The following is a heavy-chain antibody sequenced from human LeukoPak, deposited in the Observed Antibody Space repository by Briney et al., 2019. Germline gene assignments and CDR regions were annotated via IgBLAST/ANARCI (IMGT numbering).Heavy chain of an antibody. Sequence: QPGRSLRLSCAASGFTFSSYGMHWVRQAPGKGLEWVAVISYDGSNKYYADSVKGRFTIPRDNSKNTLYLQMNSLRAEDTAVYYCAKEYLGYCSGGSCYPLDYWGQGTLVTVSS. CDR2: ISYDGSNK. V-gene: IGHV3-30*18. D-gene: IGHD2-15*01. J-gene: IGHJ4*02. CDR1: GFTFSSYG. CDR3: AKEYLGYCSGGSCYPLDY.